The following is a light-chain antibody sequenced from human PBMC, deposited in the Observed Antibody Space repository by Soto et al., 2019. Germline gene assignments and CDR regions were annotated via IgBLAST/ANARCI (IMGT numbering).Light chain of an antibody. V-gene: IGKV3-11*01. CDR2: DAS. J-gene: IGKJ4*01. CDR3: QRRSDWPLL. Sequence: EIVLTQSPATLSLSPGERATLSCRASQSVSSHLTWYQHIPGQAPRLLIYDASTRANGIPARFSGSGSGTDFTLTISSLEPEDSAVYYCQRRSDWPLLFGGGTRVEIK. CDR1: QSVSSH.